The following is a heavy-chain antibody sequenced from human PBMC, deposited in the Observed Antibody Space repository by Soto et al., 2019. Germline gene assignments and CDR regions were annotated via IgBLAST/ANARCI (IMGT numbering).Heavy chain of an antibody. Sequence: QVQLVQSGAEVRKPGSSVKVSCKASGGIFSSHTISWVRQAPGQGLEWMGRIIPVIATVNYAQKFQDRATITADKSTSTAYMELSNLRPEDTAVYFCASLTGISIGCVDYWGQGTLVTVSS. J-gene: IGHJ4*02. CDR2: IIPVIATV. D-gene: IGHD6-19*01. CDR3: ASLTGISIGCVDY. V-gene: IGHV1-69*08. CDR1: GGIFSSHT.